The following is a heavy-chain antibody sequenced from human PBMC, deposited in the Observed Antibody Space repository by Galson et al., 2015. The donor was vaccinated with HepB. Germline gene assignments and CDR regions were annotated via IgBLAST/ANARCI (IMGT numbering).Heavy chain of an antibody. V-gene: IGHV5-51*01. Sequence: QSGAEVKKPGESLKISCKGSGYSFTSYWIGWVRQMPGKGLEWMGIIYPGDSDTRYSPSFQGQVTISADKSISTAYLQWSSLKASDTAMYYCARGASSYYDSSGYYPADYWGQGTLVTVSS. D-gene: IGHD3-22*01. J-gene: IGHJ4*02. CDR3: ARGASSYYDSSGYYPADY. CDR1: GYSFTSYW. CDR2: IYPGDSDT.